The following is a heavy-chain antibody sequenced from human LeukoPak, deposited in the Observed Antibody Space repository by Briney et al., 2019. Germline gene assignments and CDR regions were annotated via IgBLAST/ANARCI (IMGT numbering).Heavy chain of an antibody. CDR2: IYYSGST. V-gene: IGHV4-39*01. CDR1: GGSTSSRSYY. Sequence: SETLSLTCTVSGGSTSSRSYYWGWTRQPPGKGLQWIGSIYYSGSTSYNPSLKSRVTISVDTSKNQFSLKLSSVTAADTAVYYCARLDLSSYYYMDVWGKGTTVTISS. J-gene: IGHJ6*03. D-gene: IGHD2-2*01. CDR3: ARLDLSSYYYMDV.